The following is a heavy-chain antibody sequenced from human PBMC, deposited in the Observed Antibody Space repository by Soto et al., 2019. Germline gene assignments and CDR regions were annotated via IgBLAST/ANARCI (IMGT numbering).Heavy chain of an antibody. CDR3: ARERGYSYGLGYYYYGMDV. V-gene: IGHV1-2*02. CDR2: INPNSGGT. J-gene: IGHJ6*02. CDR1: GYTFTGYY. D-gene: IGHD5-18*01. Sequence: ASVKVSCKASGYTFTGYYMHWVRQAPGQGLEWMGWINPNSGGTNYAQKFQGRVTMTRDTSISTAYMELSRLRSDDTAVYYCARERGYSYGLGYYYYGMDVWGQGTTVTVS.